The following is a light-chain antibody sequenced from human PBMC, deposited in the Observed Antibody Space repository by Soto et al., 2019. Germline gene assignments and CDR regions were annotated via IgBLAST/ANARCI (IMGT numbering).Light chain of an antibody. CDR1: QSVSSSY. CDR2: GAS. V-gene: IGKV3-20*01. CDR3: QQYDSSPVT. J-gene: IGKJ1*01. Sequence: EIVLTQSPGTLSLSPGERATLSCRASQSVSSSYLAWYQQKPGQAPRLLIYGASSRTTGIPDRFSGSGSGTSFTLTISRLEPEDFAVYYCQQYDSSPVTFGQGTKVEIK.